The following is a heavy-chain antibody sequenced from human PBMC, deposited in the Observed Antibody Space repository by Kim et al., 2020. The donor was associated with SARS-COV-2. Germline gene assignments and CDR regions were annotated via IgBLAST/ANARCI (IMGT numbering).Heavy chain of an antibody. V-gene: IGHV4-34*01. CDR2: INHSGST. CDR1: GGSFSGYY. J-gene: IGHJ4*02. Sequence: SQTLSLTCAVYGGSFSGYYWSWIRQPPGKGLEWIGEINHSGSTNYNPSLKSRVTISVDTSKNQFSLKLSSVTAADTAVYYCARTIARTFNYGSGRSSGGYFDYWGQGTLVTVSS. CDR3: ARTIARTFNYGSGRSSGGYFDY. D-gene: IGHD3-10*01.